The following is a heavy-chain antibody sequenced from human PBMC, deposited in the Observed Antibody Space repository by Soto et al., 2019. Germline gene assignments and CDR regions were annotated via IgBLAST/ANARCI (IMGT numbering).Heavy chain of an antibody. CDR2: IYYSGST. CDR3: AREMAGTGWGWFDP. D-gene: IGHD6-19*01. J-gene: IGHJ5*02. V-gene: IGHV4-59*08. Sequence: QVQLQESGPGLVKPSETLSLTCTVSGGSISSYYWSWIRQPPGKGLEWIGYIYYSGSTNYNPSPKSRVTISVDTSKNQFSLKLSSVTAADTAVYYCAREMAGTGWGWFDPWGQGTLVTVSS. CDR1: GGSISSYY.